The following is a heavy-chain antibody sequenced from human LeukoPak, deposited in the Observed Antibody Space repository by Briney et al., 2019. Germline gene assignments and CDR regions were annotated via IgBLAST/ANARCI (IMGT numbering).Heavy chain of an antibody. CDR1: ALTFSSYW. Sequence: GGSLRLSCAASALTFSSYWMHWVRQAPGKGLVWVSRINSDGSSTSYAASVKGRFTISRDNAKNTLYLQMNSPRAEDTAVYYCARDRGYSSRWNFGKDYYMDVWGKGTTVTVSS. J-gene: IGHJ6*03. D-gene: IGHD6-13*01. CDR3: ARDRGYSSRWNFGKDYYMDV. V-gene: IGHV3-74*01. CDR2: INSDGSST.